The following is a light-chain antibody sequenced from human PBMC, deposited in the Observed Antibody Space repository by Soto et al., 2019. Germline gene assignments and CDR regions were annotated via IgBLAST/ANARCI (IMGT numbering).Light chain of an antibody. Sequence: EIVLTQSPGTLSLSPGERATLSCRASRSVRSDYLAWYQHKVGQAPRLLIYGTSTRATGIPDRFSGSGSGTDFTLTISRLEPEDFAVYYCQQYGRTFGQGTKVDIK. V-gene: IGKV3-20*01. CDR2: GTS. CDR3: QQYGRT. CDR1: RSVRSDY. J-gene: IGKJ1*01.